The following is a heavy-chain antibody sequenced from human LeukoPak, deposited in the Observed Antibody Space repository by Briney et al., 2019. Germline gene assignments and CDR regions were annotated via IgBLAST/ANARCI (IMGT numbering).Heavy chain of an antibody. J-gene: IGHJ4*02. D-gene: IGHD3-10*01. CDR3: AKEVRGSGSYYPRPYDY. V-gene: IGHV3-30*18. CDR1: GFTFSSYG. CDR2: ISYDGSNK. Sequence: GGSLRLSCAASGFTFSSYGMHWVRQAPGKGLEWVAVISYDGSNKYYADSVKGRFTISRDNSKNTLYLQMNSLRAEDTAVYYCAKEVRGSGSYYPRPYDYWGQGTLVTVSS.